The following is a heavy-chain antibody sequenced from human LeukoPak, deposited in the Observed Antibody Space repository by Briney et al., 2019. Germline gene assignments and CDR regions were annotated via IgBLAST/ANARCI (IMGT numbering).Heavy chain of an antibody. CDR3: ARDGGLVRFLEWLSPHYY. V-gene: IGHV1-18*01. Sequence: ASVKVSCKASGYTFTSYDIHWVRQAPGQGLEWMGWISAYNGNTNYAQKLQGRVTMTTDTSTSTAYMELRSLRSDDTAVYYCARDGGLVRFLEWLSPHYYWGQGTLVTVSS. D-gene: IGHD3-3*01. J-gene: IGHJ4*02. CDR1: GYTFTSYD. CDR2: ISAYNGNT.